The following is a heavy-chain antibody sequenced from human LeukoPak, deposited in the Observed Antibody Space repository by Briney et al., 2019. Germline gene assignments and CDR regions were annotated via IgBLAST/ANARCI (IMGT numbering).Heavy chain of an antibody. J-gene: IGHJ6*02. V-gene: IGHV4-39*01. Sequence: PSETLSLTCTVSGGSISSSSYYWGWIRQPPGKGLEWIGSIYYSGSTYYNPSLKSRVTISVDTSKNQFSLKLSSVTAADTAVYYCARQEAVAGTGYYCGMDVWGQGTTVTVSS. CDR1: GGSISSSSYY. CDR3: ARQEAVAGTGYYCGMDV. CDR2: IYYSGST. D-gene: IGHD6-19*01.